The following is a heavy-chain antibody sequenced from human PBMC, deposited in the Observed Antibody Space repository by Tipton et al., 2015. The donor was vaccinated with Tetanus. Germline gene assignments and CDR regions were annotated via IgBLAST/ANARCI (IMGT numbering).Heavy chain of an antibody. V-gene: IGHV3-20*04. CDR2: VSGAGGSK. J-gene: IGHJ3*01. CDR1: GGSLSGHF. Sequence: LSLTCAVSGGSLSGHFWSWVRQTPGKGLEWVSAVSGAGGSKVYADSVKGRFTISRDNANNSLYLQMSSLRPEDTALYYCARAVRGRDVFDVWGQGTVVTVSS. CDR3: ARAVRGRDVFDV. D-gene: IGHD3-10*01.